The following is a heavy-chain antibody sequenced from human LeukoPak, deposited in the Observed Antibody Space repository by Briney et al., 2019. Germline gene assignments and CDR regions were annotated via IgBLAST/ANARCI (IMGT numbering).Heavy chain of an antibody. CDR1: GFTFSTYN. V-gene: IGHV3-21*06. Sequence: GGSLRLSCAASGFTFSTYNMNWVRQAPGKGLEWVSSITSGGGYTYYADSVKGRFTTSRNNAKNSLSLRLDSLRAEDTAVYYCARGHYDVLTSSYKWTPDYWGQGTLVTVSS. D-gene: IGHD3-9*01. J-gene: IGHJ4*02. CDR2: ITSGGGYT. CDR3: ARGHYDVLTSSYKWTPDY.